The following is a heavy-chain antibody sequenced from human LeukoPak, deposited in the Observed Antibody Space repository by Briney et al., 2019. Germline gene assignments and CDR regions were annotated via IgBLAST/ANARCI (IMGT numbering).Heavy chain of an antibody. CDR3: ALNAYCSSNSCWGNYYYYYMDF. CDR1: GYTLTELS. CDR2: FDPEDGET. V-gene: IGHV1-24*01. D-gene: IGHD2-2*01. Sequence: ASVKVSCKVSGYTLTELSMHWVRQAPGKGLEWMGGFDPEDGETIYAQKFQGRVTLTGDTSTDTAYMELSSLSSADTAMYYCALNAYCSSNSCWGNYYYYYMDFWGKGTTVTVSS. J-gene: IGHJ6*03.